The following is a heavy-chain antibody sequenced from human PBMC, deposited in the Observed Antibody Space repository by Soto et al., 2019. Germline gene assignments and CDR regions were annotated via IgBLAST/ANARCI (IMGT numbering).Heavy chain of an antibody. Sequence: EAHLVGSGGGLVQPGGSLRLSCAASGFAVSANYLSWVRQAPGKGLEWVSLIYSGGDTDYADSVRGRFTISRDNSKNTLCLQMNILKAEDTAVYYCATRMTTAPYWGQGALVNVSS. CDR1: GFAVSANY. J-gene: IGHJ4*02. CDR3: ATRMTTAPY. D-gene: IGHD4-17*01. V-gene: IGHV3-66*01. CDR2: IYSGGDT.